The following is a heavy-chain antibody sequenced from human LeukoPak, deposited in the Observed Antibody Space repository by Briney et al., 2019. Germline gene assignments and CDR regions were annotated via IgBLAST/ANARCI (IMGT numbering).Heavy chain of an antibody. CDR3: ARHTRVRTLDY. J-gene: IGHJ4*02. D-gene: IGHD3-3*01. Sequence: SETLSLTCTVSGGSISSYYWSWIRQPPGKGLEWIGYIYYSGSTNYNPSLKSRVTISVDTSKNQFSLKLSSVTAADTAVYYCARHTRVRTLDYWGQGTLVTVSS. V-gene: IGHV4-59*08. CDR2: IYYSGST. CDR1: GGSISSYY.